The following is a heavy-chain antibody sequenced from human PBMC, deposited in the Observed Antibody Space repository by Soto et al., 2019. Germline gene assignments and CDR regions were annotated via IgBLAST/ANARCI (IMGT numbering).Heavy chain of an antibody. CDR2: IYHSGST. D-gene: IGHD3-22*01. CDR1: GGSISSSNW. V-gene: IGHV4-4*02. Sequence: PSETLSLTCAVSGGSISSSNWWSWVRQPPGKGLEWIGEIYHSGSTNYNPSLKSRVTISVDKSKNQFSLKLSSVTAADTAVYYCASTYYYDSSGYYSLGDWGQGTLVTVS. J-gene: IGHJ4*02. CDR3: ASTYYYDSSGYYSLGD.